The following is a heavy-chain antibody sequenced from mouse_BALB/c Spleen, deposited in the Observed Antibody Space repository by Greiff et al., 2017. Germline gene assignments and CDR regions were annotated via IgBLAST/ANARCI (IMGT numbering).Heavy chain of an antibody. J-gene: IGHJ4*01. D-gene: IGHD2-1*01. V-gene: IGHV14-1*02. Sequence: VQLQQSGAELVRPGALVKLSCKASGFNITDYYMHWVKQRPEQGLEWIGWIDPENGNTIYDPKFQGKASITADTSSNTAYLQLSSLTSEDTAVYYCARKVGNYVVYAMDYWGQGTSVTVSS. CDR1: GFNITDYY. CDR2: IDPENGNT. CDR3: ARKVGNYVVYAMDY.